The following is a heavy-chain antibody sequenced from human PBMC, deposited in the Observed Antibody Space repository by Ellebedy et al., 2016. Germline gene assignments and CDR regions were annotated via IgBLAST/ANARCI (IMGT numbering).Heavy chain of an antibody. CDR1: GFLFLDHA. V-gene: IGHV3-43D*03. CDR2: ITWDGSRA. J-gene: IGHJ6*02. Sequence: GESLKISXRASGFLFLDHAMHWVRQAPGKGLEWVSLITWDGSRAYYAESVKGRFTISRDNNENSLYLQMNFLRGDDTALYYCVKDVSAVAGTGSYGMDVWGQGTMVTV. CDR3: VKDVSAVAGTGSYGMDV. D-gene: IGHD6-19*01.